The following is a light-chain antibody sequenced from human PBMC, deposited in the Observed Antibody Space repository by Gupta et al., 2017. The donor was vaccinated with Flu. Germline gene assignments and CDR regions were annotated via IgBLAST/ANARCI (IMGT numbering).Light chain of an antibody. CDR1: NRNRSN. CDR3: QQSYSKPPLT. V-gene: IGKV1-39*01. J-gene: IGKJ3*01. Sequence: SLSAGVGDRGTNTSRASNRNRSNVEWYQQKQEKVAKRLMSGEADVLRGVPSRFSGSGCGTDVTITISSTQPEDVGASYCQQSYSKPPLTFGHGTKVDSK. CDR2: GEA.